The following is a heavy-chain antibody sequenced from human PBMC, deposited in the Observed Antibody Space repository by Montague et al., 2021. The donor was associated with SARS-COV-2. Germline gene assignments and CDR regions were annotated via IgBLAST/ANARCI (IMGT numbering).Heavy chain of an antibody. V-gene: IGHV4-31*03. D-gene: IGHD3-22*01. CDR2: IYYSGGT. Sequence: TLSLTCTVSGGSISSGGYYWSWIRQHPGKGLEWIGYIYYSGGTYYNPSLKSRVTISVDTSKNQFSLKLSSVTAADTAVYYCARFSPYYYDSSGYYHHTFDYWGQGTLVTVSS. CDR3: ARFSPYYYDSSGYYHHTFDY. J-gene: IGHJ4*02. CDR1: GGSISSGGYY.